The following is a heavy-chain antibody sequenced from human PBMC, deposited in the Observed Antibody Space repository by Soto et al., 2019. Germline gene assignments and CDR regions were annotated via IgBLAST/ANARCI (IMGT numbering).Heavy chain of an antibody. CDR1: GFTFSSYG. D-gene: IGHD3-9*01. CDR2: IWYDGSNK. J-gene: IGHJ4*02. V-gene: IGHV3-33*01. Sequence: QVQLVESGGGVVQPGRSLRLSCAASGFTFSSYGMHWVRQAPGKGLEWVAVIWYDGSNKYYADSVKGRFTISRDNSKNTLYLQMNCLRAEDTAVYYCARDSSGYDILTGYSDYWGQGTLVTVSS. CDR3: ARDSSGYDILTGYSDY.